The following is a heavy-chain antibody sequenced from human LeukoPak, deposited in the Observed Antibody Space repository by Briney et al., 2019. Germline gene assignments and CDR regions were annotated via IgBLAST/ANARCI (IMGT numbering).Heavy chain of an antibody. CDR3: PREAYYYDSSGYYYLDY. D-gene: IGHD3-22*01. J-gene: IGHJ4*02. CDR1: GGSISSYY. V-gene: IGHV4-4*07. Sequence: PSETLSLTCTVSGGSISSYYWSWIRQPAGRGREWIGRIYTSGSTNYNPSLRSRFTMPVDTSKNQSSLKLGSVAAADRAVYYCPREAYYYDSSGYYYLDYWGQGTLVTVSS. CDR2: IYTSGST.